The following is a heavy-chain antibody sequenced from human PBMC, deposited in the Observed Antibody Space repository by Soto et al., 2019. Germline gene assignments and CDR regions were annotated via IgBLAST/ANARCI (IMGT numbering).Heavy chain of an antibody. CDR1: GGSIISSYW. Sequence: PSETLSLTCAVSGGSIISSYWWTWVRQSPGKGLEWVGEIYRTGTTNYNPSFKSRLTISVDTSRNQFSLNLNPVTASDTATYFCARGPQYWGPGKLVTVSS. CDR2: IYRTGTT. V-gene: IGHV4-4*02. J-gene: IGHJ4*02. CDR3: ARGPQY.